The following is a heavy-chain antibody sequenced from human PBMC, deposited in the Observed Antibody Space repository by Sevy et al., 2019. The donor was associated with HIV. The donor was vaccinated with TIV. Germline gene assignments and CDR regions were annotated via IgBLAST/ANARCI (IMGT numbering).Heavy chain of an antibody. Sequence: GGSLRLSCAASGFTFSSYSMNWVRQAPGKGLEWVSYISSSSSTIYYADSVKGRFTISRDNAKNSLYLQMNSLRDEDTAVYYCARDHDYYDSSGYYFNWFDPWGQGTLVTVSS. CDR1: GFTFSSYS. J-gene: IGHJ5*02. CDR2: ISSSSSTI. CDR3: ARDHDYYDSSGYYFNWFDP. D-gene: IGHD3-22*01. V-gene: IGHV3-48*02.